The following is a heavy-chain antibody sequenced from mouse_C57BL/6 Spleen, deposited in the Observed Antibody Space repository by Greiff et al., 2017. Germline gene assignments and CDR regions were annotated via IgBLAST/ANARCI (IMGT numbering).Heavy chain of an antibody. V-gene: IGHV5-12*01. Sequence: EVQLVESGGGLVQPGGSLKLSCAASGFTFSDYYMYWVRQTPEKRLEWVAYISNGGGSTYYPDTVKGRFTISRDNAKNTLYLQMSRLKSEDTAMYYCARRDYYGSSAAYWGQGTLVTVSA. CDR3: ARRDYYGSSAAY. CDR1: GFTFSDYY. J-gene: IGHJ3*01. CDR2: ISNGGGST. D-gene: IGHD1-1*01.